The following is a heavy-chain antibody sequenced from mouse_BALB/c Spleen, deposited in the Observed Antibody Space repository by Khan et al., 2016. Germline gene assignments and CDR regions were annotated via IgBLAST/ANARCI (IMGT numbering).Heavy chain of an antibody. V-gene: IGHV1-7*01. CDR3: ARGDC. Sequence: QVQLKQSGTELAKPGASVKMSCKASGYTFTSYWMHWVKQRPGQGLEWIGYINPHTGYTDYNQKFKDKATLTADKSSSTAYMQLSSLTSEDSAVYYCARGDCWGQGTTLTVSS. CDR1: GYTFTSYW. J-gene: IGHJ2*01. CDR2: INPHTGYT.